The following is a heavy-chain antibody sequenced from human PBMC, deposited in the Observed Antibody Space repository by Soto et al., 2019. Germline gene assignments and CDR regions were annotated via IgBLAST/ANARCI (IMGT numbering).Heavy chain of an antibody. CDR3: ARDQDVSNYHGMDV. V-gene: IGHV1-69*12. D-gene: IGHD3-22*01. Sequence: QVQLVQSGAEVKKPGSSVKVSCKASGGTFSSYAISWVRQAPRQGLEWMGGIIPIFGTANYAQKFQGRVTLTADESTSTAYMELSSLRSEDTAVYYCARDQDVSNYHGMDVWGQGTTVTVSS. CDR2: IIPIFGTA. J-gene: IGHJ6*02. CDR1: GGTFSSYA.